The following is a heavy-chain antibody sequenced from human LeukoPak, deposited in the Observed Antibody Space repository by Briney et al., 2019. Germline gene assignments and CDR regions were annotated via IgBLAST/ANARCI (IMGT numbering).Heavy chain of an antibody. CDR2: IIPSGHTT. V-gene: IGHV3-23*01. CDR1: GFTFSSHG. Sequence: GGSLRLSCAASGFTFSSHGMNWVRQAPGKGLEWVSGIIPSGHTTYYADSVRGRFTISRDNSRNTLYLQMNSLRAEDTAVYYCARTLIEYSVSSCYFDYWGQGTLVTVSS. J-gene: IGHJ4*02. CDR3: ARTLIEYSVSSCYFDY. D-gene: IGHD6-6*01.